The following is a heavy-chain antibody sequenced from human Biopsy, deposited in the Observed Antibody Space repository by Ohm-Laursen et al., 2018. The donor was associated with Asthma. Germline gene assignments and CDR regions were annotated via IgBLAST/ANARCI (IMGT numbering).Heavy chain of an antibody. D-gene: IGHD3-9*01. V-gene: IGHV2-5*02. Sequence: TQALTLTCSFSGFSLRIPGVGVGWIRQSPVKALEWLALIYWEDYNLFRPSLKRRLTITKDPSKNQVDLTITKMDPVDSGTYYCALSQDSGFDDHSPSWFDPWGQGTLVTVSS. J-gene: IGHJ5*02. CDR2: IYWEDYN. CDR3: ALSQDSGFDDHSPSWFDP. CDR1: GFSLRIPGVG.